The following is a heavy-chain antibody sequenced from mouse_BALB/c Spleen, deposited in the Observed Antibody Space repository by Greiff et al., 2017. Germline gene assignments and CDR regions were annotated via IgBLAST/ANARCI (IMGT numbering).Heavy chain of an antibody. CDR1: GYAFSSYW. Sequence: QVQLQQSGAELVRPGSSVKISCKASGYAFSSYWMNWVKQRPGQGLEWIGQIYPGDGDTNYNGKFKGKATLTADKSSSTAYMQLSSLTSEDSAVYICARARMHYDTMDYWGQGTSLTVSS. J-gene: IGHJ4*01. CDR2: IYPGDGDT. V-gene: IGHV1-80*01. CDR3: ARARMHYDTMDY.